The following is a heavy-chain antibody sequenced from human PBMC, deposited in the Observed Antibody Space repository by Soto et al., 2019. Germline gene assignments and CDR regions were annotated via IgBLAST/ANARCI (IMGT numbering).Heavy chain of an antibody. CDR2: TYYRSKWYN. Sequence: PSQTLSLTCAISGDSVSSNSAAWNWIRQSPSRGLEWLGRTYYRSKWYNDYAVSVKSRITINPDTSKNQFSLQLNSVTPEDTAVYYCARDISDVAVRANWFDPWGQGTLVTVSS. D-gene: IGHD6-19*01. CDR3: ARDISDVAVRANWFDP. CDR1: GDSVSSNSAA. J-gene: IGHJ5*02. V-gene: IGHV6-1*01.